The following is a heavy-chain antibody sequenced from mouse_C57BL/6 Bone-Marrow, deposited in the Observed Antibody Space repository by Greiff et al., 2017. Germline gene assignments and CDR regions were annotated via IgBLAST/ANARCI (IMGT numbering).Heavy chain of an antibody. J-gene: IGHJ2*01. CDR3: TSHSYFVY. CDR1: GFNIKDDY. CDR2: IDPETGDT. Sequence: VQLQQSGAELVRPGASVKLSCTASGFNIKDDYMHWVKQRPKQGLEWIGWIDPETGDTEYASKFQGRATITADPSSNTAYLQLSSLTSEDAAVYYCTSHSYFVYWGQGTTLTVSS. V-gene: IGHV14-4*01.